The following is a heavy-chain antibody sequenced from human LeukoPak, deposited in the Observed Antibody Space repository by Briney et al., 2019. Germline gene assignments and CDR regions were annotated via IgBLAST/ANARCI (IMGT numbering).Heavy chain of an antibody. J-gene: IGHJ4*02. Sequence: GGSLRLSCAASGFSFSTYWMSWVRQAPGKGLEWVANIKKDGSEKYYVDSVKGRFTISRDNAKSSLYLQMNSLRAEDTAVYYCARGGTDVLTGLLYWGQGTLVTVSS. CDR3: ARGGTDVLTGLLY. D-gene: IGHD3-9*01. CDR1: GFSFSTYW. V-gene: IGHV3-7*05. CDR2: IKKDGSEK.